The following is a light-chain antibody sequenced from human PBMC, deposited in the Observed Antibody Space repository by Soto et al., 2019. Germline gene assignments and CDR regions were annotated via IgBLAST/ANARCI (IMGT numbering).Light chain of an antibody. J-gene: IGLJ1*01. CDR3: SSYTSSSTL. CDR2: AVT. V-gene: IGLV2-14*01. CDR1: SSDVGGYNY. Sequence: QSALTHPASVSWSPGHLVTISCTGTSSDVGGYNYVSWYQQHPGKAPKLMIYAVTDRPSGVSSRFSGSKSGNTASLTISGLQAEEEADYYYSSYTSSSTLFGTGTNVTAL.